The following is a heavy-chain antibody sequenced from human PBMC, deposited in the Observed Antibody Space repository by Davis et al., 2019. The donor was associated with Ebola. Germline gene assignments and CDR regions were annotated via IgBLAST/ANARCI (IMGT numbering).Heavy chain of an antibody. J-gene: IGHJ3*02. CDR3: ARDHGDAFDI. CDR2: ISSSSSYI. V-gene: IGHV3-21*01. Sequence: LGGSLRLSCAASGFTFSSYSMNWVRQAPGKGLEWVSSISSSSSYIYYADSVKGRFTISRDNAKNSLYLQMNSLRAEDTAVYYCARDHGDAFDIWGQGTMVTVSS. CDR1: GFTFSSYS.